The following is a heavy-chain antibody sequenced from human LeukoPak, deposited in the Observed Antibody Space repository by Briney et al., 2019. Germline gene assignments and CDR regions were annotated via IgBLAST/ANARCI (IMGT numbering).Heavy chain of an antibody. CDR2: IRYDGSNK. J-gene: IGHJ6*03. CDR3: AKDGGSSSDYYYYYMDV. CDR1: GFTFSSYG. V-gene: IGHV3-30*02. Sequence: PGGSLRLSCAVSGFTFSSYGMHWVRQAPGKGLEWVAFIRYDGSNKYYADSVKGRFTISRDNSKNTLYLQMNSLRAEDTAVYYCAKDGGSSSDYYYYYMDVWGKGTTVTVSS. D-gene: IGHD6-6*01.